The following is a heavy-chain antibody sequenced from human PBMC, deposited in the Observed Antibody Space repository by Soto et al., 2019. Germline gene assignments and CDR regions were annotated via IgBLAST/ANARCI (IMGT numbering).Heavy chain of an antibody. J-gene: IGHJ6*02. V-gene: IGHV1-2*04. CDR2: INPNSGGT. Sequence: ASVKVSCKASGYTFTGYYMHWVRQAPGQGLEWMGWINPNSGGTNYAQKFQGWVTMTRDTSISTAYMELSRLRSDDTAVYYCARRLDCTNGVCYYGMDVWGQGTTVTVSS. D-gene: IGHD2-8*01. CDR3: ARRLDCTNGVCYYGMDV. CDR1: GYTFTGYY.